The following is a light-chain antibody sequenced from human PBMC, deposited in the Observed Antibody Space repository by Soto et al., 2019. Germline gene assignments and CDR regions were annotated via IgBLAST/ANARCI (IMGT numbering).Light chain of an antibody. CDR1: QSVSSD. V-gene: IGKV3-15*01. J-gene: IGKJ1*01. CDR3: QQYYRSWT. CDR2: AAS. Sequence: EIVMTQSPAPLSASPGERATLSCRASQSVSSDLAWYQQKPGQAPSLLIYAASTRATGIPARFSGSGSGTEFTLTISSLQSEDFAVYYCQQYYRSWTFGRGTKVEIK.